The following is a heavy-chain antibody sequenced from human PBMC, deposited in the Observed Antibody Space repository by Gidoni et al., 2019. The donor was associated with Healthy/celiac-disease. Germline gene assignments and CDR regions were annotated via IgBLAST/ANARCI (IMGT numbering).Heavy chain of an antibody. J-gene: IGHJ5*02. CDR3: ARGGYSYGYPGWFDP. V-gene: IGHV3-33*01. D-gene: IGHD5-18*01. Sequence: QVQLVESGGGVVQPGRSLRLSCAASGFTFSRYGMHWVRQAPGKGLEWVAVIWYDGSNKYYADSVKGRFTISRDNSKNTLYLQMNSLRAEDTAVYYCARGGYSYGYPGWFDPWGQGTLVTVSS. CDR2: IWYDGSNK. CDR1: GFTFSRYG.